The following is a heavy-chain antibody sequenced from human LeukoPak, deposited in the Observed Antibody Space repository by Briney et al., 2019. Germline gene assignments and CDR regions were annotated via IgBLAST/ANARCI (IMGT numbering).Heavy chain of an antibody. J-gene: IGHJ4*02. D-gene: IGHD3-3*01. V-gene: IGHV4-38-2*02. CDR1: GGSISSYY. CDR2: LYHSGST. Sequence: SETLSLTCTVSGGSISSYYWGWIRQPPGKGLEWIGSLYHSGSTYYNPSLKSRVTTSVDTSKNQFSLKLTSVTAADTAVYYCARGENYDFWSGYYFYWGQGTLVTVSS. CDR3: ARGENYDFWSGYYFY.